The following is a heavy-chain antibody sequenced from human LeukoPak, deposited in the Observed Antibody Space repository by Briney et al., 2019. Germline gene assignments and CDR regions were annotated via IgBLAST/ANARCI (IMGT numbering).Heavy chain of an antibody. Sequence: PGGSLRLSCAASGFTVSSNYMSWVRQAPGKGLEWVSAISGSGGSTYYADSVKGRFTISRDNSKNTLYLQMNSLRAEDTAVYYCAKDLRGYCSSTSCYDQRNWFDPWGQGTLVTVSS. CDR1: GFTVSSNY. CDR3: AKDLRGYCSSTSCYDQRNWFDP. CDR2: ISGSGGST. V-gene: IGHV3-23*01. J-gene: IGHJ5*02. D-gene: IGHD2-2*01.